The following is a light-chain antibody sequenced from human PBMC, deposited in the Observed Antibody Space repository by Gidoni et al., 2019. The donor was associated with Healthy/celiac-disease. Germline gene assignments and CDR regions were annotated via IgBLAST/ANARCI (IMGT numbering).Light chain of an antibody. Sequence: DIQLTQSPSFLSASVGDRVTITCRASQGISSYLAWYQQKPGKAPKLLIYAASTLQSGVPSRFSGSGSGTAFTLTISSLQPEDFATYYCQQLNSYLPWTFGQGTKVEIK. CDR2: AAS. CDR1: QGISSY. CDR3: QQLNSYLPWT. V-gene: IGKV1-9*01. J-gene: IGKJ1*01.